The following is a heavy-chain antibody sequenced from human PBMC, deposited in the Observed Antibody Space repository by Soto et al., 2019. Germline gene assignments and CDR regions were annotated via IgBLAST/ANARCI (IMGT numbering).Heavy chain of an antibody. D-gene: IGHD3-16*01. CDR3: ARVGGINWFDP. V-gene: IGHV4-31*03. CDR1: GGSISSGGYY. CDR2: IYYSGST. Sequence: QVQLQESGPGLVKPSQTLSLTCTVSGGSISSGGYYWSWIRQHPGKGLEWIGYIYYSGSTYYNPSLKIRATIAGDTSRNQFSLKLSSVTAADTAVYYCARVGGINWFDPGGQGTLVTVSS. J-gene: IGHJ5*02.